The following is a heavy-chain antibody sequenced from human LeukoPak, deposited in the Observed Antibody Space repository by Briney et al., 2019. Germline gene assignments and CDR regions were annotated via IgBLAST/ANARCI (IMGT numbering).Heavy chain of an antibody. CDR1: GGSVTRGAYS. CDR3: ASGDYGAGGPVMRY. CDR2: IYTSGDT. D-gene: IGHD3-10*01. Sequence: SETLSLTCTVSGGSVTRGAYSWTWIRQPVGKGLEWIGRIYTSGDTKYNPSLKSRVTISVGASNNRFSLKLTSVTAADTAVYYCASGDYGAGGPVMRYWGHGTLVIVSS. J-gene: IGHJ4*01. V-gene: IGHV4-61*02.